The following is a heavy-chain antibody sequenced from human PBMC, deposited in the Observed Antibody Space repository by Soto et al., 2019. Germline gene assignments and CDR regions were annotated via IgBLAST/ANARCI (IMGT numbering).Heavy chain of an antibody. D-gene: IGHD5-12*01. Sequence: GASVKVSCKASGGTFSSYAISWVRQAPGQGLEWMGGIIPIFGTANYAQKFQGRVTITADESTSTAYMELGSLRSEDTAVYYCARAKGSGYDYYYWGQGTLVTVSS. J-gene: IGHJ4*02. CDR1: GGTFSSYA. CDR3: ARAKGSGYDYYY. V-gene: IGHV1-69*13. CDR2: IIPIFGTA.